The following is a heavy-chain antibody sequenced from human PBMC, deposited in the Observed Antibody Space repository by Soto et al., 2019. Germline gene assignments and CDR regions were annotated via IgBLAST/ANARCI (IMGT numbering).Heavy chain of an antibody. D-gene: IGHD5-18*01. Sequence: PSETLSLTCTVSCGSISNFYWSWIRQPPGKGLEWIGYIYYSGTTSYNPSLNSRVTISVDTSKNQFSLKLSSVTAADTAVYYCARDRGYSYGSNWFDPWGQGTLVTVSS. CDR2: IYYSGTT. V-gene: IGHV4-59*01. J-gene: IGHJ5*02. CDR1: CGSISNFY. CDR3: ARDRGYSYGSNWFDP.